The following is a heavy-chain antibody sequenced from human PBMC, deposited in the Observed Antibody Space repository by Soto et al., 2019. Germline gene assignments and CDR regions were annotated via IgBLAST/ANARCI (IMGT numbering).Heavy chain of an antibody. CDR1: GGTFTNYA. CDR2: ITPMFGRP. Sequence: QAQLVQSGAEVRKPGSSVKVSCKASGGTFTNYAINWVRQAPGQGLEWMGDITPMFGRPNYAQKFQGRITITADDSTSTTYMEPSSLRSEDTALYFCAGEVRVHTPVFGHWGQGTLVTVSS. J-gene: IGHJ4*02. CDR3: AGEVRVHTPVFGH. V-gene: IGHV1-69*01. D-gene: IGHD2-2*01.